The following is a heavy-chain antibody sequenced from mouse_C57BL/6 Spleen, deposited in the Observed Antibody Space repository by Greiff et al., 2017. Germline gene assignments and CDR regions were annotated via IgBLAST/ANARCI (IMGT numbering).Heavy chain of an antibody. V-gene: IGHV1-82*01. Sequence: VKLQESGPELVKPGASVKISCKASGYAFSSSWMNWVKQRPGKGLEWIGRIYPGDGDTNYNGKFKGKATLTADKSSSTAYMQLSSLTSEDSAVYFCARSGDYGYAMDYWGQGTSVTVSS. CDR1: GYAFSSSW. CDR2: IYPGDGDT. D-gene: IGHD1-1*01. CDR3: ARSGDYGYAMDY. J-gene: IGHJ4*01.